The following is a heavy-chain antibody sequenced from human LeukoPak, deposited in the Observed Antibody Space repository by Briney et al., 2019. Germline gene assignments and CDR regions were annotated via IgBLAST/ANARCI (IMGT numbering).Heavy chain of an antibody. V-gene: IGHV1-69*06. Sequence: GASVKVSCKASGGTFSSYAISWVRQAPGQGLEWMGGIIPIFGTANYAQKFQGRVTITADKSTSTAYMELSSLRSEDTAVYYCARDRGDSSGPPYYFDYWGQGTLVTVSS. CDR3: ARDRGDSSGPPYYFDY. J-gene: IGHJ4*02. D-gene: IGHD6-19*01. CDR2: IIPIFGTA. CDR1: GGTFSSYA.